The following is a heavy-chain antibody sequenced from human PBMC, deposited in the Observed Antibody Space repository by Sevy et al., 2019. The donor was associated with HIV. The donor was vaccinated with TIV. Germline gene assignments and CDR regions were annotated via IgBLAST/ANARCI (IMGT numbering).Heavy chain of an antibody. CDR1: GLTFNSHA. J-gene: IGHJ4*02. Sequence: GGSLRLSCAASGLTFNSHAMSWVRQPPGRGLEWVSAISGSGETTVYADSVRGRFTISRDNSKNTLFLVMNSLRAEDTAVYYCAKDYMLNLWRGYFDSWGQGTLFTVSS. CDR2: ISGSGETT. CDR3: AKDYMLNLWRGYFDS. D-gene: IGHD3-3*01. V-gene: IGHV3-23*01.